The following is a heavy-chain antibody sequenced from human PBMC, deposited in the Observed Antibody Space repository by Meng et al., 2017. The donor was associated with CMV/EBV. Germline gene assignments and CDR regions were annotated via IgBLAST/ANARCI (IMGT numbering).Heavy chain of an antibody. V-gene: IGHV4-34*01. J-gene: IGHJ4*02. CDR1: GGSFSGYY. Sequence: SETLSLTCAVYGGSFSGYYWSWIRQPPGKGLEWIGEINHSGSTNYNPSLKSRVTISVDTSKNQFSLKLSSVTAADTAVYYCARGYCSSTSCPNYFAYWGQGPLVPFSS. D-gene: IGHD2-2*01. CDR2: INHSGST. CDR3: ARGYCSSTSCPNYFAY.